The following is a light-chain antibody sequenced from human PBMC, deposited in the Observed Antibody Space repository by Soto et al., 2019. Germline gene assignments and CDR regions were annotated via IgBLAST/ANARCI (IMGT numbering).Light chain of an antibody. J-gene: IGKJ1*01. V-gene: IGKV3-20*01. CDR3: QQYGSSPRT. CDR2: GAS. CDR1: QTVSSSS. Sequence: DIVLPESPGNLSFSSGERATLSRRASQTVSSSSLAWYQQKPGQAPRLLIFGASTSAAGFPDRFSGSGSGTDFTLTISRLEPEDFAVYYCQQYGSSPRTFGQGTKVDIK.